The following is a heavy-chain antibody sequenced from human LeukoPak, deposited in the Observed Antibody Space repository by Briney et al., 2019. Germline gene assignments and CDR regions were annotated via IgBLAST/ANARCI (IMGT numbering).Heavy chain of an antibody. D-gene: IGHD3-10*01. Sequence: SETLSLTCTVSGGSISSSSYYWGWIRQPPGKGLEWIGSIYYSGSTYYNPSLKSRVTISVDTSKNQFSLKLSSVTAADTAVYYCTAMIRGVISEFDYWGQGTLVTVSS. J-gene: IGHJ4*02. CDR2: IYYSGST. CDR1: GGSISSSSYY. V-gene: IGHV4-39*07. CDR3: TAMIRGVISEFDY.